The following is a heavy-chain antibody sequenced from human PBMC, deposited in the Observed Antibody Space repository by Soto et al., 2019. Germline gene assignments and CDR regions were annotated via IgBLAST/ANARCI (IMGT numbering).Heavy chain of an antibody. CDR3: ARGAPQLSIFXVLKGMNFDY. V-gene: IGHV4-59*01. CDR2: IYYSGST. J-gene: IGHJ4*02. CDR1: GGSFSGYY. Sequence: KTSETLSLTCAVYGGSFSGYYWSWIRQPPGKGLEWIGYIYYSGSTNYNPSLKSRVTISVDTSKNQFSLKLSSVTAADTAVYYCARGAPQLSIFXVLKGMNFDYXGXGTLVTVS. D-gene: IGHD3-3*01.